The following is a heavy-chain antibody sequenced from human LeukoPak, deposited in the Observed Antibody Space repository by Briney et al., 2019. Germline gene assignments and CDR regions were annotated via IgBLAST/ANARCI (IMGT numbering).Heavy chain of an antibody. J-gene: IGHJ4*02. CDR2: IYTSGST. V-gene: IGHV4-4*07. CDR3: ARDGSSSWDYFDY. D-gene: IGHD6-13*01. Sequence: SETLSLTCAVSGGSFSGYYWSWIRQPAGKGLEWIGRIYTSGSTNYNPSLKSRVTMSVDTSKNQFSLKLSSVTAADTAVYYCARDGSSSWDYFDYWGQGTLVTVSS. CDR1: GGSFSGYY.